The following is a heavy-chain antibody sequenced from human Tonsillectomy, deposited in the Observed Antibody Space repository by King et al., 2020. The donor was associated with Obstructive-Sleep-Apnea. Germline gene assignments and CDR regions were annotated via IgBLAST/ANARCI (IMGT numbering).Heavy chain of an antibody. CDR1: GGSISSGDYY. V-gene: IGHV4-30-4*01. CDR3: ARECSSTSCYYYYGMDV. D-gene: IGHD2-2*01. CDR2: IYYSGST. J-gene: IGHJ6*02. Sequence: VPLQESGPGLVKPSQTLSLTCTVSGGSISSGDYYWSWIRPPPGKGLEWIGYIYYSGSTYYNPSLKSRVTISVDTSKNQFSLKLSSVTAADTAVYYCARECSSTSCYYYYGMDVWGQGTTVTVSS.